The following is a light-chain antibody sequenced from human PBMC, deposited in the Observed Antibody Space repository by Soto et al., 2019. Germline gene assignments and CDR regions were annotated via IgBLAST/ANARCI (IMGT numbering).Light chain of an antibody. V-gene: IGKV3-15*01. CDR1: ESVSRN. Sequence: LVMTQSPATLSVSPGESATLSCRASESVSRNLAWYQQKPGQAPRLLIYDASTRATGIPDRFSGGGSGTEFTLTISSLQSEDFVVYYCQQYNSWPPITFGQGTRLEIK. CDR2: DAS. CDR3: QQYNSWPPIT. J-gene: IGKJ5*01.